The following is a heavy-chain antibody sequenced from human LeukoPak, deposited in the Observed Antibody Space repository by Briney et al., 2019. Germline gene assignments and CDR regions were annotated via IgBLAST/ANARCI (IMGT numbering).Heavy chain of an antibody. CDR3: ARSMVRGAPYYFDY. CDR2: IYPGDSDT. D-gene: IGHD3-10*01. CDR1: GYSFTNYW. Sequence: GESLKISCKGSGYSFTNYWIGWVRQMPGKGLEWMGIIYPGDSDTRYSPSFQGQVTMSADKSISTAYLQWSSLNASDTAMYYCARSMVRGAPYYFDYWGQGTLVTVSS. J-gene: IGHJ4*02. V-gene: IGHV5-51*01.